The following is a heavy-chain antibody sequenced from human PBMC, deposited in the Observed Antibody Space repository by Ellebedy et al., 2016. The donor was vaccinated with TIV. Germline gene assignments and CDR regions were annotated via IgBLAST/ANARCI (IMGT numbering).Heavy chain of an antibody. CDR3: ARDFLRRWLPLPGY. CDR1: GFTLSSFG. CDR2: IWFDGSKK. V-gene: IGHV3-33*01. D-gene: IGHD5-24*01. Sequence: PGGSLRLSCAATGFTLSSFGMSWVRQAPGKGLEWVAVIWFDGSKKYYADSVKGRLTISRDNSKNTLFLQLDSLRAEDTGVYYCARDFLRRWLPLPGYWGLGTLVTVSS. J-gene: IGHJ4*02.